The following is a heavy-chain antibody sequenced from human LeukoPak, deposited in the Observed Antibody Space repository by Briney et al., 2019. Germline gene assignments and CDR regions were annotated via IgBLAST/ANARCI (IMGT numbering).Heavy chain of an antibody. CDR1: GGSISSYY. V-gene: IGHV4-34*01. CDR2: INHRGST. Sequence: SETLSLTCTVSGGSISSYYWSCIRQPPGKGLEWIGEINHRGSTNYNPSLTCRVTISVDTSKNQFSLKLSSVTAADTAVYYCGGGGSGYTFDAFDIWGQGKTVPVSS. J-gene: IGHJ3*02. D-gene: IGHD6-13*01. CDR3: GGGGSGYTFDAFDI.